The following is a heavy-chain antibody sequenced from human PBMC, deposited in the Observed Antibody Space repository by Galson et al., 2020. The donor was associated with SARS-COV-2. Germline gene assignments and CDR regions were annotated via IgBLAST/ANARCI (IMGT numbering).Heavy chain of an antibody. V-gene: IGHV3-20*04. CDR1: GFTFDDYG. CDR3: ARAGNPLGIGAALDY. CDR2: INWNGGRT. D-gene: IGHD7-27*01. Sequence: GESLKISCAASGFTFDDYGMSWVRQAPGKGLEWVSGINWNGGRTGYADSVKGRFTISRDNAKNSLYLQMNSLRAEDTALYYCARAGNPLGIGAALDYWGQGTLVTVSS. J-gene: IGHJ4*02.